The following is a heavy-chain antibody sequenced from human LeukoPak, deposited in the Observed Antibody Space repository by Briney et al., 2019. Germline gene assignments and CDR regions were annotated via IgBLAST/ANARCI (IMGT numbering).Heavy chain of an antibody. CDR2: IIPIFGTA. D-gene: IGHD2-2*01. Sequence: SVKLSCKASGGTFSSYAISWVRQAPGQGLEWMGGIIPIFGTANYAQKFQGRVTITADKSTSTAYMELSSLRSEDTAVYYCARSSPDIVVVPAATPNWFDPWGQGTLVTVSS. V-gene: IGHV1-69*06. CDR3: ARSSPDIVVVPAATPNWFDP. J-gene: IGHJ5*02. CDR1: GGTFSSYA.